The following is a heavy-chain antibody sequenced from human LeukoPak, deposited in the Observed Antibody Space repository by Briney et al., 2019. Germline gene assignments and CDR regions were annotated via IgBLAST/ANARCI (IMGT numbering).Heavy chain of an antibody. J-gene: IGHJ6*03. CDR2: IYTSGST. D-gene: IGHD2-15*01. CDR3: ARAVVAATPSYYYYYMDV. Sequence: SETLSLTCTVSGGSISSGSYYWSWIRQPAGKGLEWIGRIYTSGSTNYNPSLKSRVTISVDTSKNQFSLKLSSVTAADTAVYYCARAVVAATPSYYYYYMDVWGKGTTVTISS. V-gene: IGHV4-61*02. CDR1: GGSISSGSYY.